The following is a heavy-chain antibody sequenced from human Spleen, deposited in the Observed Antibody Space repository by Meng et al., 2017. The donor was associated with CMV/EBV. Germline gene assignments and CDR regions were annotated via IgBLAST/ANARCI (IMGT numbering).Heavy chain of an antibody. CDR3: ATSLAAAGHPFDY. CDR1: GFIFDDSP. Sequence: ASGFIFDDSPLHWFRQAPGKGLEWVSLITWDGSSTYYADSVKGRFTISRDNSKNSLYLQMSSLRTEDTALYYCATSLAAAGHPFDYWGQGTLVTVSS. D-gene: IGHD6-13*01. CDR2: ITWDGSST. J-gene: IGHJ4*02. V-gene: IGHV3-43*01.